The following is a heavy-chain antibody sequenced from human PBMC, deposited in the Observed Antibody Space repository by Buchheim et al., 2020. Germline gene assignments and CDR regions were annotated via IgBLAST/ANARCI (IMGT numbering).Heavy chain of an antibody. J-gene: IGHJ2*01. V-gene: IGHV3-15*07. CDR3: TTSTVVSATYWYFNV. CDR2: IKREADGGTA. CDR1: GFTFSDAW. Sequence: EAQLVESGGGLVKPGGSLRLSCAASGFTFSDAWMNWVRQAPGKGLKWVGRIKREADGGTAEYADPVRGRFTLSRDDSTDTLYLQMNSLRAEDTAVYYCTTSTVVSATYWYFNVWGRGTL. D-gene: IGHD2-21*02.